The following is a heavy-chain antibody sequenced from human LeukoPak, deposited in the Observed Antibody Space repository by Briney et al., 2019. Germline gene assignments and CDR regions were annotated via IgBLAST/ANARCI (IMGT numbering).Heavy chain of an antibody. V-gene: IGHV1-3*01. D-gene: IGHD5-18*01. CDR2: INAGNGNT. CDR3: ARDKSRGYSYGLNDY. CDR1: GYTFTSYY. J-gene: IGHJ4*02. Sequence: ASVKVSCKASGYTFTSYYMHWVRQAPGQRLEWMGWINAGNGNTKYSQKFQGRVTITRDTSASTAYMELSSLRSEDTAVYYCARDKSRGYSYGLNDYWGQGTLVTVSS.